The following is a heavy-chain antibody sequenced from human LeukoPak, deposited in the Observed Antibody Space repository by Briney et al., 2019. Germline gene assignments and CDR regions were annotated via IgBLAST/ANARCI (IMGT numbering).Heavy chain of an antibody. Sequence: SETLSLTCTVSGGSISSFYWSWIRQPPGKGLEWIGYIHYSGSTNYNPSLKSRVTISVDTSKNQFSLNLSSVTAADTAVYYCARESSGYRFDCWGQGTLVTVSS. J-gene: IGHJ4*02. D-gene: IGHD3-22*01. V-gene: IGHV4-59*01. CDR1: GGSISSFY. CDR2: IHYSGST. CDR3: ARESSGYRFDC.